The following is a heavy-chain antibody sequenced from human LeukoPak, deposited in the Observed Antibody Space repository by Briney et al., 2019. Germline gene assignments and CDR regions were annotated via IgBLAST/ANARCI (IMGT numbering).Heavy chain of an antibody. CDR1: GGSFSGYY. D-gene: IGHD2-2*01. Sequence: PSETLSLTCAVYGGSFSGYYWSWIRQPPGKGLEWIGEINHSGSTNYNPSLKSRVTISVDTSKNQFSLKLSSVTAADTAVCYCARQLGYCSSTSCHKEIDYWGQGTLVTVSS. CDR2: INHSGST. CDR3: ARQLGYCSSTSCHKEIDY. V-gene: IGHV4-34*01. J-gene: IGHJ4*02.